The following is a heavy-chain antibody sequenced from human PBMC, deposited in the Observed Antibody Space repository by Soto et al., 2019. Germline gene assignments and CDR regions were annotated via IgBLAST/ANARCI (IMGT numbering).Heavy chain of an antibody. CDR2: INHSGST. CDR3: ARGIRSKIVVVPAARMGNWFDP. Sequence: QVQLQQWGAGLLKPSETLSLTCAVYGGSFSGYYWSWIRQPPGKGLEWIGEINHSGSTNYNPSLKSRVTISVDTSKNQFSLKLSSVTAADTAVYYCARGIRSKIVVVPAARMGNWFDPWGQGTLVTVSS. J-gene: IGHJ5*02. D-gene: IGHD2-2*01. V-gene: IGHV4-34*01. CDR1: GGSFSGYY.